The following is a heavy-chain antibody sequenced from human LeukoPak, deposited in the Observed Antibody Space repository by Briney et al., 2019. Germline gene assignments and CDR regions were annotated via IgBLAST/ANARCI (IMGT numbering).Heavy chain of an antibody. D-gene: IGHD4-23*01. Sequence: GESPKIPCKGSGYSFTSYWIGWVRQVPGKGLEWMGIIYPGDSDTRYSPSFQGQVTISADKSISTAYLQWSSLKASDTAMYYCASRPFETTVVPWDFYWGQGTQVTVSS. V-gene: IGHV5-51*01. J-gene: IGHJ4*02. CDR1: GYSFTSYW. CDR2: IYPGDSDT. CDR3: ASRPFETTVVPWDFY.